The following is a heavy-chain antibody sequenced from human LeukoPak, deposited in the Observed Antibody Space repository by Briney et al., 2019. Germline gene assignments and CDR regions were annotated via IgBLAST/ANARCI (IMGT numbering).Heavy chain of an antibody. CDR2: IYTSGST. CDR1: GGSINNYY. CDR3: ARDTGWNYPFDY. Sequence: SETLSLTCTVPGGSINNYYWSWIRQPAGKGLEWIGRIYTSGSTNYNPSLMRRVTMSVDTSKNQFSLKLSSVTAADTAVYYCARDTGWNYPFDYWGQGTLVTVSS. D-gene: IGHD1-7*01. V-gene: IGHV4-4*07. J-gene: IGHJ4*02.